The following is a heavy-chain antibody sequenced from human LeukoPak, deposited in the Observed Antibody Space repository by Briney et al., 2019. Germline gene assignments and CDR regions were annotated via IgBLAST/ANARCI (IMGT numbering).Heavy chain of an antibody. V-gene: IGHV1-69*13. D-gene: IGHD3-22*01. Sequence: SVKVSCKASGGTVSRYAISWVRQAPGQGLEWMGGITPIFGTANYAQKFQGRVTITADESTRTAYMELRSLKSEDTAVYYCARDAAIYDSGAYYYLWWGQGTLVTVSS. CDR1: GGTVSRYA. CDR2: ITPIFGTA. J-gene: IGHJ4*02. CDR3: ARDAAIYDSGAYYYLW.